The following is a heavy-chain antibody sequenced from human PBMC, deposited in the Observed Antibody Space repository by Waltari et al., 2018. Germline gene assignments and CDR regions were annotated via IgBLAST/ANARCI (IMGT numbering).Heavy chain of an antibody. V-gene: IGHV4-4*02. CDR3: AGDRAIGLFFDY. CDR2: VHHSGKT. D-gene: IGHD2-2*01. J-gene: IGHJ4*02. Sequence: HVQLQAEGPGLVTPAGPLSLTRGVPRDPIGGTYWWSWVRQSTEKGLEWIGQVHHSGKTHYNPSLQSRVTISLDKPKNQFSLNMTSVTAADTAVYYCAGDRAIGLFFDYWGRGTLVTVSS. CDR1: RDPIGGTYW.